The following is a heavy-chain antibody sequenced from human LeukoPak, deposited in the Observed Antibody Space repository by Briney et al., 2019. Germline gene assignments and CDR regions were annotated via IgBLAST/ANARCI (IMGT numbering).Heavy chain of an antibody. Sequence: SETLSLTCAVYGGSFSGYYWSWNRQPPGKGLEWIGEINHSGSTNYNPSLKSRVTISVDTSKNQFTLKVSSVTAADTAVYYCARGHQGGAAAGRGYYFGYWGQGTLVTVSS. CDR1: GGSFSGYY. J-gene: IGHJ4*02. CDR2: INHSGST. D-gene: IGHD6-13*01. V-gene: IGHV4-34*01. CDR3: ARGHQGGAAAGRGYYFGY.